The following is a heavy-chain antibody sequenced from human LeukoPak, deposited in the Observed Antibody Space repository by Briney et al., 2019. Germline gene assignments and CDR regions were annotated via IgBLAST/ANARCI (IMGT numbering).Heavy chain of an antibody. CDR2: ISYDGSNK. Sequence: GGSLRLSCAASGFTFSSYAMHWVRQAPGKGLEWVAVISYDGSNKYYADSVKGRFTISRDNAKNSLYLQMNSLRAEDTAVYYCARDPYSGSYGNYYYYFMDVWGKGTTVTISS. CDR1: GFTFSSYA. CDR3: ARDPYSGSYGNYYYYFMDV. V-gene: IGHV3-30*04. D-gene: IGHD1-26*01. J-gene: IGHJ6*03.